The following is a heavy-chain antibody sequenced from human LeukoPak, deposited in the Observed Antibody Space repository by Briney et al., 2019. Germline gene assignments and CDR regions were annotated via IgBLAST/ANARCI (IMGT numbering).Heavy chain of an antibody. J-gene: IGHJ4*02. V-gene: IGHV2-5*01. CDR2: IYWNDDK. CDR3: AHTIDLVQLWLAFDY. Sequence: SGPTLVNPTQTLTLTCTFSGFSLSTSGVGVGWIRQPPGKALEWLALIYWNDDKRYSPPLKSRLTITKDPSKNQVFLTMTTMDPVDTATYYCAHTIDLVQLWLAFDYWGQGTWSPSPQ. CDR1: GFSLSTSGVG. D-gene: IGHD5-18*01.